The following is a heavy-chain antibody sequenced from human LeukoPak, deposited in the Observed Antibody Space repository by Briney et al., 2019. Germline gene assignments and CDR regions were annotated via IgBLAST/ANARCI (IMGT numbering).Heavy chain of an antibody. V-gene: IGHV3-11*06. D-gene: IGHD6-13*01. J-gene: IGHJ4*02. CDR3: ARVGSWYAIDY. CDR2: ISSSSSYI. CDR1: GFTFSDYY. Sequence: GGSLRLSCAASGFTFSDYYMSWIRQAPGKGLEWVSSISSSSSYIYYADSVKGRFTISRDNAKNSLYLQMNSLRAEDTAVYYCARVGSWYAIDYWGQGTLVTVSS.